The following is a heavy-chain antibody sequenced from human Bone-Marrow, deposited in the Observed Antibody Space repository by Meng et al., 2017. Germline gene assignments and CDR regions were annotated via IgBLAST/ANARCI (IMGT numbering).Heavy chain of an antibody. D-gene: IGHD6-13*01. CDR2: SNPKSADT. CDR1: GYTFPDYW. CDR3: ARDEDISAAGKLFGDY. V-gene: IGHV1-2*06. J-gene: IGHJ4*02. Sequence: HCGAEDMKPRSSVKVSCKPSGYTFPDYWISWVRRAPGQCLEWMGRSNPKSADTHYSQRFQGRVTMPGDTSISTAYMELSGLRSDDTAMYYCARDEDISAAGKLFGDYWGQGTLVTVSS.